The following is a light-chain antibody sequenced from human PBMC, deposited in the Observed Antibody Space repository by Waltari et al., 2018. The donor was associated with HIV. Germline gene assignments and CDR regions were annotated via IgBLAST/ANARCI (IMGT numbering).Light chain of an antibody. CDR2: GHN. Sequence: VNWYQQIPGTAPRLLIYGHNQRPSGVPDRFSGSRSGTSASLTIGGLQSEDEADYYCSAWDDSLRATVFGTGTRVTVL. V-gene: IGLV1-44*01. J-gene: IGLJ1*01. CDR3: SAWDDSLRATV.